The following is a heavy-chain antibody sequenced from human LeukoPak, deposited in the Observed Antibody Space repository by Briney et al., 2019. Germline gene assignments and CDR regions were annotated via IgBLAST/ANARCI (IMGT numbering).Heavy chain of an antibody. J-gene: IGHJ4*02. CDR1: GFTFSSYA. CDR3: VREIESFDFDF. Sequence: SGGSLRLSCAASGFTFSSYAMSWVRQAPGKGLEWVAVIWYDGSNKYYAESVKGRFTISRDNSKKTVYLQMNSLRVEDTAVYYCVREIESFDFDFWGQGTLVTVSS. CDR2: IWYDGSNK. D-gene: IGHD3-16*01. V-gene: IGHV3-33*08.